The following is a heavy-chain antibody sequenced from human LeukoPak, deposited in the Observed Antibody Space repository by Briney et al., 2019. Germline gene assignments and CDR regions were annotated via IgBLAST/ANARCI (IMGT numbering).Heavy chain of an antibody. D-gene: IGHD4-17*01. CDR1: GGSISSGSYY. J-gene: IGHJ5*02. CDR2: FHSSGST. CDR3: ARGDYGDYRHWFDP. V-gene: IGHV4-39*07. Sequence: PSETLSLTCTVSGGSISSGSYYWGWIRQPPGKGLKWIGSFHSSGSTYYNPSLKSRVTILVDTSKNQFSLKLSSMTAADTAVYYCARGDYGDYRHWFDPWGQGTLVTVSS.